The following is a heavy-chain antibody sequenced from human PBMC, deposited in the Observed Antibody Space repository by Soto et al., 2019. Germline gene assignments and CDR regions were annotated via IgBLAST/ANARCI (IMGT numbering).Heavy chain of an antibody. CDR1: GFTFSSYG. CDR2: ISYDGSNK. J-gene: IGHJ6*02. V-gene: IGHV3-30*18. CDR3: AKEVVAGPYYYYGMDV. Sequence: PGGSLRLSCAASGFTFSSYGMHWVRQAPGKGLEWVAVISYDGSNKYYADPVKGRFTISRDNSKNTLYLQMNSLRAEDAAVYYCAKEVVAGPYYYYGMDVWGQGTTVTVSS. D-gene: IGHD6-19*01.